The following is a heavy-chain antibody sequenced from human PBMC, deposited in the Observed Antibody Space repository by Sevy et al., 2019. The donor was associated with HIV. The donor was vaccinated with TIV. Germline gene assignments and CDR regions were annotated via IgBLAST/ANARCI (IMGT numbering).Heavy chain of an antibody. CDR3: GREMISMVPGVPDAFDI. CDR1: GFTFSTYW. J-gene: IGHJ3*02. V-gene: IGHV3-74*01. Sequence: GGSLRLSCAASGFTFSTYWMHWVRQVPGKGLVWVSRINSDGSNTNYAYSVKGRFTTSRDNAKNTVYLQMNRLRADDTALYFCGREMISMVPGVPDAFDIWGHGTMVTVSS. D-gene: IGHD3-10*01. CDR2: INSDGSNT.